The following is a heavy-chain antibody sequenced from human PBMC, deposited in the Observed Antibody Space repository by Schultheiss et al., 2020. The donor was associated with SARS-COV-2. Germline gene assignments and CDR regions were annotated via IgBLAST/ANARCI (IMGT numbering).Heavy chain of an antibody. D-gene: IGHD3-22*01. CDR1: GFTFSSYA. CDR3: ASPTYYYDSSGNRPDAFDI. Sequence: GESLKISCAASGFTFSSYAMSWVRQAPGKGLEWVSSISSSSSYIYYADSVKGRFTISRDNAKNSLYLQMNSLRAEDTAVYYCASPTYYYDSSGNRPDAFDIWGQGTMVTVSS. V-gene: IGHV3-21*01. J-gene: IGHJ3*02. CDR2: ISSSSSYI.